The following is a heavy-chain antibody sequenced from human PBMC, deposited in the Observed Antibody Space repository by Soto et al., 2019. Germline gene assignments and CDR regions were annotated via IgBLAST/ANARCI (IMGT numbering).Heavy chain of an antibody. CDR2: ISGSGGST. CDR1: GFTFGNYA. J-gene: IGHJ4*02. Sequence: GGSLRLSCAASGFTFGNYAMTWVRQAPGKGLEWVSGISGSGGSTYYADSVKGRFTISRDNSKNTLYLQMNSLRAEDTAVYYCGKASLLRFLDSSFDYWGQGTLVTVS. V-gene: IGHV3-23*01. CDR3: GKASLLRFLDSSFDY. D-gene: IGHD3-3*01.